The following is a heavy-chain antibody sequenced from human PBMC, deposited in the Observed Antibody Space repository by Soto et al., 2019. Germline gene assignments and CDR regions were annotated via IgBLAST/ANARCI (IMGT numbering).Heavy chain of an antibody. D-gene: IGHD1-26*01. J-gene: IGHJ2*01. CDR2: ISGSGGNT. V-gene: IGHV3-23*01. Sequence: GGSLRLSCAASGFTFSSYAMSWVRQAPGKGLEWVSAISGSGGNTYYADSVKGRFTISRDNSKNTLYLQMNSLRAEDTAVYYCAKDRLRELLHWYFDLWGRGTLVTVSS. CDR1: GFTFSSYA. CDR3: AKDRLRELLHWYFDL.